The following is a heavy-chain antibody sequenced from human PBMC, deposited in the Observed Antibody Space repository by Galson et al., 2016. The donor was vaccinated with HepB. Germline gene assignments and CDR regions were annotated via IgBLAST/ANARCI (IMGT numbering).Heavy chain of an antibody. CDR2: INHSGRT. CDR1: GGSFSNYY. D-gene: IGHD2-15*01. Sequence: SETLSLTCAVNGGSFSNYYWSWVRQPPGKGLEWIGDINHSGRTTYSPPLKSRVTISLDTSKNQYSLKLSSVTAADTAVYYCARCYSSRDLAYAMDVWGPGTTVTVSS. V-gene: IGHV4-34*01. J-gene: IGHJ6*02. CDR3: ARCYSSRDLAYAMDV.